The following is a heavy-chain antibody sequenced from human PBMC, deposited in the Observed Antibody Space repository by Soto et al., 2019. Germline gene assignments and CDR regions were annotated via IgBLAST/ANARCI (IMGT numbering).Heavy chain of an antibody. CDR1: GFTFSSYA. D-gene: IGHD3-9*01. CDR2: TSGSGVST. V-gene: IGHV3-23*01. Sequence: EVQLLESGGGLVQPGGSLRLSCAASGFTFSSYAMSWVRQAPGKGLEWVSGTSGSGVSTYYADSVKGRFTISRDNSKNTVYLQMNSLRAVDTAVYYCAKGAWYYDILSGYGYFDDWGQGTLVTVSS. J-gene: IGHJ4*02. CDR3: AKGAWYYDILSGYGYFDD.